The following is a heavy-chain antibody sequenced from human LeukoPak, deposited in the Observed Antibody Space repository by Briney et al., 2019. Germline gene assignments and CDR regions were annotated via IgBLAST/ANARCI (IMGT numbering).Heavy chain of an antibody. CDR2: IKQDGSEK. V-gene: IGHV3-7*04. Sequence: GGSLRLSCAASGFTFSSYWMSWVRQAPGEGLEWVANIKQDGSEKYYVDSVKGRFTISRDNAKNSLYLQMNSLRAEDTAVYYCARAISSIAARYFDYWGQGTLVTVSS. D-gene: IGHD6-6*01. J-gene: IGHJ4*02. CDR3: ARAISSIAARYFDY. CDR1: GFTFSSYW.